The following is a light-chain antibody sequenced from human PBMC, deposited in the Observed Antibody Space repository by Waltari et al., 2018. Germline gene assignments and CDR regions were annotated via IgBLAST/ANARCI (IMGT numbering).Light chain of an antibody. Sequence: QVVLTQSPSASASLGASVKLTCTLSSAHSTYTIASHQQQPEKGPRFLMKVNSDGIYTKGDGIPDRFSGSSLGAERYLTISSLQSEDEADYYCQTWGTYTQRMFGGGTKLTVL. CDR1: SAHSTYT. J-gene: IGLJ3*02. V-gene: IGLV4-69*01. CDR3: QTWGTYTQRM. CDR2: VNSDGIY.